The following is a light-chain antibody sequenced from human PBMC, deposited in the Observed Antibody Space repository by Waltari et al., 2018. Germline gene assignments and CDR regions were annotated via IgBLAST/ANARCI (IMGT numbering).Light chain of an antibody. Sequence: QSALTQPASVSGSPGQSITISFTGTSSDVGGYNYVSWYQQHPGKAPKLMIYDVSNRPSGVSNRFSGSKSGNTASLTISGLQAEDEADYYCSSYTSSRTLVFGGGTKLTVL. J-gene: IGLJ2*01. CDR2: DVS. V-gene: IGLV2-14*03. CDR3: SSYTSSRTLV. CDR1: SSDVGGYNY.